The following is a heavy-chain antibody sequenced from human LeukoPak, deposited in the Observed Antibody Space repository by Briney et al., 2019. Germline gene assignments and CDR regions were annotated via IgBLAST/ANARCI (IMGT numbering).Heavy chain of an antibody. J-gene: IGHJ1*01. Sequence: GGSLRLSCVVSGFTFSTYAMTWVRQAPGRGLEWVSSIRGSVGGTYYADSVRGRFTISRDNCKNTLYLQMNSLRAEDTAIYYCSRDPNGDYVGAFDFQRWGQGTLVTVSS. D-gene: IGHD4-17*01. CDR1: GFTFSTYA. CDR2: IRGSVGGT. CDR3: SRDPNGDYVGAFDFQR. V-gene: IGHV3-23*01.